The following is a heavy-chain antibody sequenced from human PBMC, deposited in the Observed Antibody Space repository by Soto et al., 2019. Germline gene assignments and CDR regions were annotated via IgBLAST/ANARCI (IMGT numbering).Heavy chain of an antibody. D-gene: IGHD3-3*01. J-gene: IGHJ4*02. Sequence: GRSLRLSCAASGLTFSSYAMSWVRQAPGKGLEWVSAISGSGGSTYYADSVKGRFTISRDNSKNTLYLQMNSLRAEDTAVYYCAKGGSLGCWSGYSPFDDWGQRILVTVVS. CDR1: GLTFSSYA. CDR3: AKGGSLGCWSGYSPFDD. CDR2: ISGSGGST. V-gene: IGHV3-23*01.